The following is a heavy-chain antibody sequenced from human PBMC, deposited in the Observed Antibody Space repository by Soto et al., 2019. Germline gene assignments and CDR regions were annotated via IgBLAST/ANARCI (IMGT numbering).Heavy chain of an antibody. CDR3: ARRSDSGYDLDWFDP. CDR1: GFTFSSYG. CDR2: IWYDGSNK. Sequence: QVQLVESGGGVVQPGRSLGLSCAASGFTFSSYGMHWVRQAPGKGLEWVEVIWYDGSNKYYADSVKGRFTISRDNSKNTLYLQMNSLRAEDTAVYYCARRSDSGYDLDWFDPWGQGTLVTVSS. J-gene: IGHJ5*02. V-gene: IGHV3-33*01. D-gene: IGHD5-12*01.